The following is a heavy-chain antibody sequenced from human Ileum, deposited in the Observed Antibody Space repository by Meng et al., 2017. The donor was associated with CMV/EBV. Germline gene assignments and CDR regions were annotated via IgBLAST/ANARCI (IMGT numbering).Heavy chain of an antibody. J-gene: IGHJ6*02. Sequence: SETLSLTCVISGDGVSNNNGAWNWIRQSPSRGLEWLGRTYFRSKWYYDYAISVKSRISITPDTSKNLFFLHLKSVTPEDTAVYYCERGLPNYYESGMDVWGQGTTVTVSS. CDR1: GDGVSNNNGA. CDR3: ERGLPNYYESGMDV. V-gene: IGHV6-1*01. CDR2: TYFRSKWYY. D-gene: IGHD2-21*02.